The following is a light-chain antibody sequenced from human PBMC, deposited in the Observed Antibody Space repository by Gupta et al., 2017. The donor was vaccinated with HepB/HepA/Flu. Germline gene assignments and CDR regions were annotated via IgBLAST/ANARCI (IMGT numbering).Light chain of an antibody. J-gene: IGLJ3*02. Sequence: QSVLTQPPSVSGTPGQRVVICCSGSSSNIGTNFVYWYQLLPGAAPRPLIYRSNQRPSGVPERFSGSKSGTSAFLAIGGLRAEDEADYYCVAGDDTRVGWVFGGGTRLTVL. CDR3: VAGDDTRVGWV. V-gene: IGLV1-47*01. CDR2: RSN. CDR1: SSNIGTNF.